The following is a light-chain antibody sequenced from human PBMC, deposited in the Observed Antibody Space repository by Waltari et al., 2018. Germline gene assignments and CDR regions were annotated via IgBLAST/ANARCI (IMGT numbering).Light chain of an antibody. CDR1: SGDVGASNY. J-gene: IGLJ3*02. CDR2: DVT. CDR3: CSYISSTITCV. Sequence: QSALTQPASVSGSPGQSITISCTGASGDVGASNYVSWYQQHPGKAPKLMLYDVTFRPSGVSKRCSGSKSGNTASLTISGLQAEDEADYYCCSYISSTITCVFGGGTKLTVL. V-gene: IGLV2-14*03.